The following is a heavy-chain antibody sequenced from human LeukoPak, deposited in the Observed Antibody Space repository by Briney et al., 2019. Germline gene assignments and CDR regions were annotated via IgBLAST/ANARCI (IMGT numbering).Heavy chain of an antibody. J-gene: IGHJ4*02. V-gene: IGHV3-9*01. CDR3: AKDIGARGGVAFDY. Sequence: GRSLRLSCAASGFTFDDYAMHWVRQAPGKGLEWVSGISWNSGSIGYADSVKGRFTISIDNAKNSLYLQMNSLRAEDTALYYCAKDIGARGGVAFDYWGQGTLVTVSS. D-gene: IGHD2-15*01. CDR2: ISWNSGSI. CDR1: GFTFDDYA.